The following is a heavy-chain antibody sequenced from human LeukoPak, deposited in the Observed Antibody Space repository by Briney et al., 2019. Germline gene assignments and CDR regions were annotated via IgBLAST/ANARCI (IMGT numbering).Heavy chain of an antibody. CDR3: ERDPSEYDRQTVCYMAP. J-gene: IGHJ5*02. V-gene: IGHV3-23*01. CDR2: INNRADET. CDR1: GFASSRFA. D-gene: IGHD2-8*01. Sequence: RGSPCPSRAASGFASSRFATCGFCQAPGKGLEWVSPINNRADETNYADFVRGRFFISRDNTNSRLTKNMNNLRVEETAVYYCERDPSEYDRQTVCYMAPWGQGTLVTVSS.